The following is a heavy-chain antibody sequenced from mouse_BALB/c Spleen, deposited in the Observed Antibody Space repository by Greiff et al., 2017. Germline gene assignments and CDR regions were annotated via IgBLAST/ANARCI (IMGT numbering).Heavy chain of an antibody. CDR2: IRLKSNNYAT. J-gene: IGHJ3*01. V-gene: IGHV6-6*02. CDR1: GFTFSNYW. D-gene: IGHD2-4*01. Sequence: EVKLVESGGGLVQPGGSMKLSCVASGFTFSNYWMNWVRQSPEKGLEWVAEIRLKSNNYATHYAESVKGRFTISRDDSKSSVYLQMNNLRAEDTGIYYCTRMITTGTWFAYWGQGTLVTVSA. CDR3: TRMITTGTWFAY.